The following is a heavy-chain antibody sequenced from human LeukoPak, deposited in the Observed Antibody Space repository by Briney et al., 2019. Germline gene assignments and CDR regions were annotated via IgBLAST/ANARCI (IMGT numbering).Heavy chain of an antibody. J-gene: IGHJ4*02. V-gene: IGHV1-2*02. CDR2: INPNSGAT. Sequence: ASLKVSCKASGYPLTDQLINWVRQTPGRGLEWIGWINPNSGATTYEPRFQGRVTMTKTPPISTAYMDLTRLAPHDPPVNSCARGELLVDYWGQGTLVSVCS. D-gene: IGHD3-10*01. CDR3: ARGELLVDY. CDR1: GYPLTDQL.